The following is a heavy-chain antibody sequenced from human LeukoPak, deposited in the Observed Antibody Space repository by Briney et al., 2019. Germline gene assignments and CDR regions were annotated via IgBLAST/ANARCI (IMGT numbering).Heavy chain of an antibody. CDR2: ISGSGGRP. CDR1: GFTFSSYS. V-gene: IGHV3-23*01. J-gene: IGHJ6*02. Sequence: GGSLRLSCAASGFTFSSYSMNWVRQAPGKGLEWVSAISGSGGRPYYADSVKGRFTISRDNSKNTLYLQMNSLRAEDTAVYYCAKDSYGTGYGTDVWGQGTTVTVSS. CDR3: AKDSYGTGYGTDV. D-gene: IGHD3-10*01.